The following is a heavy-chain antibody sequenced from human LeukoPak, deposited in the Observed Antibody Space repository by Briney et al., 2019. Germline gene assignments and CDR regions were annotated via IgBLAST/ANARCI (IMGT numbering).Heavy chain of an antibody. D-gene: IGHD6-13*01. V-gene: IGHV4-38-2*01. Sequence: SETLSLTCAVSGYSLSSGYYWGWIRPPPGKGLEWIGSISPSGSTFYNPSLKSRVTISVDTSKNQFSLKLRSVTAADTAVYYCALSPLGAAGTWSGLFDYWGQGTLVTVSS. CDR3: ALSPLGAAGTWSGLFDY. CDR2: ISPSGST. CDR1: GYSLSSGYY. J-gene: IGHJ4*02.